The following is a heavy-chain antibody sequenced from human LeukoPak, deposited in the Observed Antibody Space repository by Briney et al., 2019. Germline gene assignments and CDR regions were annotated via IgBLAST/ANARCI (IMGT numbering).Heavy chain of an antibody. Sequence: PSETLSLTCTVSGGSISSSSYYWGWIRQPPGKGLEWIGSIYYSGSTYYNPSLKSRVTISVDTSKNQFSLKLSSVTAADTAVYYCARDGEWRWLQSGPEYFQHWGQGTLVTVSS. D-gene: IGHD5-24*01. J-gene: IGHJ1*01. CDR3: ARDGEWRWLQSGPEYFQH. CDR2: IYYSGST. CDR1: GGSISSSSYY. V-gene: IGHV4-39*07.